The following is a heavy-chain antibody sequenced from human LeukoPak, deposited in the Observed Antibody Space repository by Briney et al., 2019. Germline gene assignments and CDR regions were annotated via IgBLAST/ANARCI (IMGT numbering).Heavy chain of an antibody. CDR3: ARAKLAYSGYDLGFWFDP. J-gene: IGHJ5*02. CDR1: GGSFSGYY. D-gene: IGHD5-12*01. V-gene: IGHV4-59*10. CDR2: IYTSGST. Sequence: SETLSLTCAVYGGSFSGYYWSWIRQPAGKGLEWIGRIYTSGSTNYNPSLKSRVTISVDTSKNQFSLKLSSVTAADTAVYYCARAKLAYSGYDLGFWFDPWGQGTLVTVSS.